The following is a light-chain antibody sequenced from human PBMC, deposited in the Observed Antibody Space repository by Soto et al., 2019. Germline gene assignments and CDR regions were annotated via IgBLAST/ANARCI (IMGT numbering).Light chain of an antibody. V-gene: IGLV2-14*01. Sequence: QSALTQPASVSGSPGQSITFSCTGTSSDIGGYNYVSWYQQHPGKAPKLMIYDVSNRPSGVSNRFSGSKSGNTASLTISGLQAEDEADYYCSSYTSGSTVVIGGGTQLTVL. J-gene: IGLJ2*01. CDR1: SSDIGGYNY. CDR2: DVS. CDR3: SSYTSGSTVV.